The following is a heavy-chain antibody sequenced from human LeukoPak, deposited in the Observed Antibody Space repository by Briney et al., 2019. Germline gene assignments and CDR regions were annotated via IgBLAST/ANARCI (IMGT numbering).Heavy chain of an antibody. CDR2: IWYDGSNK. J-gene: IGHJ6*03. CDR3: ARGGTVVVPAAMVGASYYYYMDV. D-gene: IGHD2-2*01. Sequence: GGSLRLSCAASGVTFSSYGMHWVRQAPGKGLEWVAVIWYDGSNKYYADSVKGRFTISRDNSKNTLYLQMNSLRAEDTAVYYCARGGTVVVPAAMVGASYYYYMDVWGKGTTVTVSS. V-gene: IGHV3-33*01. CDR1: GVTFSSYG.